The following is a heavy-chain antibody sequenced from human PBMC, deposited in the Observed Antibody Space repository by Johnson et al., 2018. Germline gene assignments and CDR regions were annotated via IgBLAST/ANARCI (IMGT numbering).Heavy chain of an antibody. J-gene: IGHJ4*02. CDR2: ISSDERHK. V-gene: IGHV3-30*18. CDR1: GFTFSRYG. Sequence: QVQLVESGGGVVQPGRSLRLSCAASGFTFSRYGMHWVRQAPGEGLEWVASISSDERHKHYADSVKGRFTISRDESKNTGYLQMNSLRAEDTAVFYCAKDYDSSGYYIPADYWGQGTLVTVSS. D-gene: IGHD3-22*01. CDR3: AKDYDSSGYYIPADY.